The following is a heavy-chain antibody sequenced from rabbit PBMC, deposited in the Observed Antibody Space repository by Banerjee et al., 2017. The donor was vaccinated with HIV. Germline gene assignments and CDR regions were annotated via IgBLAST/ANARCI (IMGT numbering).Heavy chain of an antibody. CDR2: IYVGSSGST. J-gene: IGHJ4*01. Sequence: QEQLVESGGGLVQPGGSLKLTCTASGFSLSSYAMGWVRQAPGKGLELIACIYVGSSGSTYYANWAKGRFTISKTSSTTVTLQMTSLTAADTATYFCARGIVAGVPYYFNLWGPGTLVTVS. D-gene: IGHD4-1*01. V-gene: IGHV1S45*01. CDR3: ARGIVAGVPYYFNL. CDR1: GFSLSSYA.